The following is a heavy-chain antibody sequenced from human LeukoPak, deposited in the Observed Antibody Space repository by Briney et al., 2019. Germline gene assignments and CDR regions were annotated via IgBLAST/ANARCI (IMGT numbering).Heavy chain of an antibody. CDR3: ATDDVTTGTKTALGY. CDR1: GFTFSNYL. V-gene: IGHV3-7*01. Sequence: GGSLRLSCVTSGFTFSNYLMSWVRQAPGKGLEWVANINQDGSEKNYVDSVKGRFTISRDNAKKSLYLQLNSLRAEDTAVYYCATDDVTTGTKTALGYWGQGTLVTVSS. CDR2: INQDGSEK. J-gene: IGHJ4*02. D-gene: IGHD1-1*01.